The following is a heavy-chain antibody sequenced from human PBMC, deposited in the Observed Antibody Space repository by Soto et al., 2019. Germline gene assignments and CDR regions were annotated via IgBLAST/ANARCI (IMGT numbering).Heavy chain of an antibody. V-gene: IGHV3-30*18. Sequence: QMQLVESGGGVVQPGRSLRLSCVASGFTFNRYGMHWVRQAPGKGLEWVALISVDGSDKFYLDSVKGRFNLSRDNSKNTMFLRMTTLSSGDTALYYCAKNRITGTPGLFYGLDVWCQGTTVTVSS. J-gene: IGHJ6*01. CDR1: GFTFNRYG. D-gene: IGHD4-4*01. CDR3: AKNRITGTPGLFYGLDV. CDR2: ISVDGSDK.